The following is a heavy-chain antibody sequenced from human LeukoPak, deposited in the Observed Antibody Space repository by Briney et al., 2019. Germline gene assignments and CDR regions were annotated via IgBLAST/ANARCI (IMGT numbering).Heavy chain of an antibody. Sequence: TGGSLRLSCAASGFTFSHAWMSWLRRAPGKGLEWVGRIKSNIDGGVVDYGAPVKGRFTISREDSKNTLYLQMNSLETEDTAVYYCTIVRGYCGGDCYSWGQGTLVTVSS. D-gene: IGHD2-21*02. CDR2: IKSNIDGGVV. CDR1: GFTFSHAW. J-gene: IGHJ4*02. V-gene: IGHV3-15*01. CDR3: TIVRGYCGGDCYS.